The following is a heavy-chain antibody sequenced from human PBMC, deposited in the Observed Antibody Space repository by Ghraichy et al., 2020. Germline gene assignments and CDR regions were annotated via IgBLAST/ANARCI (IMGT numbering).Heavy chain of an antibody. CDR3: ARYRSRDGPFDY. Sequence: GGSLRLSCAASGFSFSDYYMSWIRQAPGKGLEWVSYITTSSSYTNYADSVKGRFTISRDDAKNSLYLQMNSLRAEDTAVYYCARYRSRDGPFDYWGQGTLVTVSS. J-gene: IGHJ4*02. CDR1: GFSFSDYY. D-gene: IGHD5-24*01. CDR2: ITTSSSYT. V-gene: IGHV3-11*03.